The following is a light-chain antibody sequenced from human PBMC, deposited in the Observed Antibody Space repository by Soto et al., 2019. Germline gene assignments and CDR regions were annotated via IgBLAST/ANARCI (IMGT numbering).Light chain of an antibody. Sequence: QSALAQPASVSGSPGQSITISCTGTSSDVARYNSVSWYQQHPGKAPKLIIYGVNYRPSGVSDRFSGSKSGNTASLTISGLQAEDEADYYCNSYRGSSLDVFGIGTKVTVL. J-gene: IGLJ1*01. V-gene: IGLV2-14*01. CDR1: SSDVARYNS. CDR3: NSYRGSSLDV. CDR2: GVN.